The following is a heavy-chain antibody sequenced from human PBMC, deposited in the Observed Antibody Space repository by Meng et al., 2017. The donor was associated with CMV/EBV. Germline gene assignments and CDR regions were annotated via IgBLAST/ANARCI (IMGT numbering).Heavy chain of an antibody. CDR2: IYRGGTTP. Sequence: GESLKISCAASGFTFSSYWMHWVRQAPGKGLEWVSLIYRGGTTPDYADSVKGRFTISRDNSKNTLYLQMNSLRAEDTAIYYCAKFIGESNFWSGYKYYGMDVWGQGTTVTVSS. J-gene: IGHJ6*02. V-gene: IGHV3-23*03. CDR3: AKFIGESNFWSGYKYYGMDV. D-gene: IGHD3-3*01. CDR1: GFTFSSYW.